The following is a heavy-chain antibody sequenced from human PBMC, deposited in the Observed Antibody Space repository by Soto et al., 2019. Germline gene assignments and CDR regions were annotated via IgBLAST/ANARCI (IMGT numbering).Heavy chain of an antibody. CDR3: AREYYDSSGYYYSLAFDY. Sequence: ASVKVSCKASGYTFTSYAMHWVRQAPGRRLEWMGWINAGNGNTKYSQEFQGRVTITRDTSASTAYMELSSLRSEDTAVYYCAREYYDSSGYYYSLAFDYWGQGTLVTVSS. J-gene: IGHJ4*02. CDR2: INAGNGNT. V-gene: IGHV1-3*01. CDR1: GYTFTSYA. D-gene: IGHD3-22*01.